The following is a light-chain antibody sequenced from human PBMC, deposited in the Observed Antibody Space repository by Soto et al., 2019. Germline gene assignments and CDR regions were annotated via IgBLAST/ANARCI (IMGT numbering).Light chain of an antibody. J-gene: IGKJ4*01. CDR1: HSVDSSY. Sequence: EVVLTQSPGALSLSPGERATLSCRASHSVDSSYFAWYQQRPGQAPRLLIYETSSRATGIPDRFSGSGSGTDFTLTVSRLEPEDFAEYFCQQYGSSPLTFGGGTKVEIK. CDR3: QQYGSSPLT. CDR2: ETS. V-gene: IGKV3-20*01.